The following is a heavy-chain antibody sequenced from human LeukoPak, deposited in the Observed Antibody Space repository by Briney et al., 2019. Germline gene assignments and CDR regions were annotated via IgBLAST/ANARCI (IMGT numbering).Heavy chain of an antibody. J-gene: IGHJ4*02. Sequence: GRSLRLSCAASGFTFDDYAMHWVRQAPGKGLEWVSGINWNSGNIGYADSVKGRFTISRDNAKNSLYLQMNSLRAEDTAVYYCARASGSYQTFDYWGQGTLVTVSS. V-gene: IGHV3-9*01. CDR1: GFTFDDYA. CDR3: ARASGSYQTFDY. D-gene: IGHD1-26*01. CDR2: INWNSGNI.